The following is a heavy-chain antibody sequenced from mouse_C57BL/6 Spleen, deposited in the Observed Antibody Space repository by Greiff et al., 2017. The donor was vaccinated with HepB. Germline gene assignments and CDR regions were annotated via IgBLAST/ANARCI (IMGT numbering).Heavy chain of an antibody. V-gene: IGHV1-39*01. CDR1: GYSFTDYN. CDR2: INPNYGTT. J-gene: IGHJ2*01. D-gene: IGHD1-1*01. Sequence: VHVKQSGPELVKPGASVKISCKASGYSFTDYNMNWVKQSNGKSLEWIGVINPNYGTTSYNQKFKGKATLTVDQSSSTAYMQLNSLTSEDSAVYYCVYYGSSFDYWGQGTTLTVSS. CDR3: VYYGSSFDY.